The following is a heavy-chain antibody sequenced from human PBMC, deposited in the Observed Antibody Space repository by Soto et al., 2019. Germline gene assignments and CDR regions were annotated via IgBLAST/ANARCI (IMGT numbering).Heavy chain of an antibody. V-gene: IGHV3-23*01. CDR3: AKDTTGSGSPHYMDV. D-gene: IGHD3-10*01. CDR1: GFTFCSYA. J-gene: IGHJ6*03. CDR2: ISGSGGST. Sequence: XXSRRLSCAASGFTFCSYAMXWVLQAPGKELEWVSAISGSGGSTYYADSVKGRFTISRDNSKNTLYLQMNSLRAEDTAVYYCAKDTTGSGSPHYMDVWGKGTTVTVSS.